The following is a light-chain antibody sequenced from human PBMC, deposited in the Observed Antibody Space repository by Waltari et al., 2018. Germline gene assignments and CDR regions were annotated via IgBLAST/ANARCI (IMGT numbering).Light chain of an antibody. J-gene: IGKJ4*01. V-gene: IGKV1-39*01. Sequence: DIQMTQSPSSLSASVGDRVTITCRASQNITTYLNWYQQKPGKAPNLLSYAASSLQSGVPSRFSGSGSGTDFTRTISSRQPEDFSTYYCQQSYSTPRTFGGGTKVEIK. CDR2: AAS. CDR3: QQSYSTPRT. CDR1: QNITTY.